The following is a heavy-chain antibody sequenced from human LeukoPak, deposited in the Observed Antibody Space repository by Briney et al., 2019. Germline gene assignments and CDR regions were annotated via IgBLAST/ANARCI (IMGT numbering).Heavy chain of an antibody. CDR1: GFTFSSYA. V-gene: IGHV3-30*04. CDR3: AREADTMIRWAFDI. CDR2: ISYDGSNK. D-gene: IGHD3-22*01. Sequence: GGSLRLSCAASGFTFSSYAMHWVRQAPGKGLEWVAVISYDGSNKYYADSVKGRFTISRDNSKNTLYLQMNSLRAEGTAVYYCAREADTMIRWAFDIWGQGTMVTVSS. J-gene: IGHJ3*02.